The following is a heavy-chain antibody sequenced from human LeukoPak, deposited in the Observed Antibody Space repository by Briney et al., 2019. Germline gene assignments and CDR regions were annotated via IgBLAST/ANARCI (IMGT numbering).Heavy chain of an antibody. CDR2: INHSGST. D-gene: IGHD3-22*01. CDR3: ARLNYDSSGYYGGFDY. V-gene: IGHV4-34*01. Sequence: SETLSLTCAVYGGSFSGYYWSWIRQPPGKGLEWIGEINHSGSTNYNPSLKSRVTISVDTSKNQFSLKLSSVTAADTAVYYCARLNYDSSGYYGGFDYWGQGTLVTVSS. J-gene: IGHJ4*02. CDR1: GGSFSGYY.